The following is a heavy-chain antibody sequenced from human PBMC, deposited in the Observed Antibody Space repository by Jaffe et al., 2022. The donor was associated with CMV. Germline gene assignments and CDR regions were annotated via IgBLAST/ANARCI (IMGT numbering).Heavy chain of an antibody. Sequence: QVQLVESGGGVVQPGRSLRLSCAASGFTFSSYGMHWVRQAPGKGLEWVAVISYDGSNKYYADSVKGRFTISRDNSKNTLYLQMNSLRAEDTAVYYCAKSMGSGWRYYYYGMDVWGQGTTVTVSS. CDR3: AKSMGSGWRYYYYGMDV. CDR1: GFTFSSYG. D-gene: IGHD6-19*01. CDR2: ISYDGSNK. J-gene: IGHJ6*02. V-gene: IGHV3-30*18.